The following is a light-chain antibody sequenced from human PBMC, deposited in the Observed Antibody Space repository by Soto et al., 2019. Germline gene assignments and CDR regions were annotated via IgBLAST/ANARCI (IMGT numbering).Light chain of an antibody. V-gene: IGKV4-1*01. J-gene: IGKJ3*01. Sequence: DIDLTQSPDSLAVSLGERATINCKSSQSVLYGPNNKNSLAWYQHKPGQPPKLLIYWASTRESGVPDRFSGSGSGTDFTLTIRSLQAEDVAVYYCQYRGTFGPGTKVNV. CDR3: QYRGT. CDR1: QSVLYGPNNKNS. CDR2: WAS.